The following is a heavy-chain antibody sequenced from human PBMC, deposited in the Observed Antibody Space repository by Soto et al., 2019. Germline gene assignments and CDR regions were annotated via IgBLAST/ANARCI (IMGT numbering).Heavy chain of an antibody. Sequence: SETLSLTCTVSGGSISSYYWRWIRQPPGKGLEWIGYIYYSGSTNYNPSLKSRVTISVDTSKNQFSLKLSTVTAADTAVYYCARDQGYCSGGSCYSDAFDIWGQGTMVTVSS. J-gene: IGHJ3*02. CDR3: ARDQGYCSGGSCYSDAFDI. CDR2: IYYSGST. V-gene: IGHV4-59*01. CDR1: GGSISSYY. D-gene: IGHD2-15*01.